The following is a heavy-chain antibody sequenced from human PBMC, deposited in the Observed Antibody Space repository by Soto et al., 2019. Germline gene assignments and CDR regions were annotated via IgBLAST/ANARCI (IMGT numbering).Heavy chain of an antibody. CDR1: GYTFTSYY. D-gene: IGHD6-19*01. J-gene: IGHJ6*02. V-gene: IGHV1-46*01. CDR2: INPSGGST. CDR3: ARDLEQWLFPHHGVQTNYYYYGMDV. Sequence: GASVKVSCKASGYTFTSYYMHWVRQAPGQGLEWMGIINPSGGSTSYAQKFQGRVTMTRDTSTSTVYMELSSLRSEDTAVYYCARDLEQWLFPHHGVQTNYYYYGMDVWGQGTTVTVSS.